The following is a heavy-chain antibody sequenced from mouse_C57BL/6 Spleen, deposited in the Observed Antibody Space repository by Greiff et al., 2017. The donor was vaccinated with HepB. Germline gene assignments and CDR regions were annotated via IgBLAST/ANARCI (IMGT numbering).Heavy chain of an antibody. V-gene: IGHV14-4*01. D-gene: IGHD5-1*01. J-gene: IGHJ2*01. CDR2: IDPENGDT. Sequence: EVQLQQSGAELVRPGASVKLSCTASGFNIKDDYMHWVKQRPEQGLEWIGWIDPENGDTEYASKFQGKATITADTSSNTAYLQLSSLTSEDTAVYYCTTSDMRTYGLDYWGQGTTLTVSS. CDR1: GFNIKDDY. CDR3: TTSDMRTYGLDY.